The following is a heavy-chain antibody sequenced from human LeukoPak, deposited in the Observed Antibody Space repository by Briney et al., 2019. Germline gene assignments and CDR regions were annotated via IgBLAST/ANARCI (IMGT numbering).Heavy chain of an antibody. CDR1: GFTFSSYS. CDR3: AKGHSFMVRGVIVDY. Sequence: GGSLRLSCAASGFTFSSYSMNWVRQAPGKGLEWVSSISSSSSYIYYADSVKGRFTISRDNAKNSLYLQMNSLRAEDTAVYYCAKGHSFMVRGVIVDYWGQGTLVTVSS. V-gene: IGHV3-21*04. J-gene: IGHJ4*02. CDR2: ISSSSSYI. D-gene: IGHD3-10*01.